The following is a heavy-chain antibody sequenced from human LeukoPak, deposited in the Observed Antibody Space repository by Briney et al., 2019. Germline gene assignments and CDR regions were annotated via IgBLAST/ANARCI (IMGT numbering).Heavy chain of an antibody. CDR1: GGSISSYY. V-gene: IGHV4-59*01. CDR2: IYYSGST. J-gene: IGHJ4*02. D-gene: IGHD3-9*01. CDR3: ARSKDILTGYCFDY. Sequence: SETLSLTCTVSGGSISSYYWSWIRQPPGKGLEWIGYIYYSGSTIYNPSLKSRVTISVDTSKNQFSLKLSSVTAADTAVYYCARSKDILTGYCFDYWGQGTLVTVSS.